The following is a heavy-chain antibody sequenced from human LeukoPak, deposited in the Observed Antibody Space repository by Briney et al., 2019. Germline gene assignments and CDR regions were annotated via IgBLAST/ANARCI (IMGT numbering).Heavy chain of an antibody. CDR3: VAEVEAADSPLGHLNFDS. CDR2: ISSSGTT. CDR1: GASITNEDFF. J-gene: IGHJ4*02. D-gene: IGHD7-27*01. Sequence: SETLSLTCAVTGASITNEDFFWGWIRQPPGKGLEWVGTISSSGTTYYSPSLRSRLTISVDTSTNHFSLKVTSVTAADTAVYYCVAEVEAADSPLGHLNFDSWGQGILASVSS. V-gene: IGHV4-39*02.